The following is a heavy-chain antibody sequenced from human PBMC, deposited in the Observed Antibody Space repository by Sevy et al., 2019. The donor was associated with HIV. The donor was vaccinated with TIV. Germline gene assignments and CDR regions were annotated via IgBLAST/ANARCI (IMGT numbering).Heavy chain of an antibody. CDR1: GFTFSSYA. Sequence: GGSLRLSCAASGFTFSSYAMHWVRQAPGKGLEWVAVISYDGSNKYYADSVKGRFTISRDNSKNTLYLQMNSLRAEDTAVYYCARDREYDFWSGYYDHFDYWGQGTLVTVSS. CDR2: ISYDGSNK. CDR3: ARDREYDFWSGYYDHFDY. D-gene: IGHD3-3*01. V-gene: IGHV3-30-3*01. J-gene: IGHJ4*02.